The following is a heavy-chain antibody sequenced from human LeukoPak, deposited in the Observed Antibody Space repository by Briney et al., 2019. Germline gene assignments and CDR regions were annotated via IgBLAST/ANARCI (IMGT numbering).Heavy chain of an antibody. CDR3: ARDERAYCGGDCYLEYFQH. CDR1: GYTFTGYY. V-gene: IGHV1-2*04. CDR2: INPNSGGT. J-gene: IGHJ1*01. D-gene: IGHD2-21*02. Sequence: GASVKVSCKASGYTFTGYYMHWVRQAPGQGLEWMGWINPNSGGTNYAQKFQGWVTMTRDTSISTAYMELSRLRSDDTAVYYCARDERAYCGGDCYLEYFQHWGQGTPVTVSS.